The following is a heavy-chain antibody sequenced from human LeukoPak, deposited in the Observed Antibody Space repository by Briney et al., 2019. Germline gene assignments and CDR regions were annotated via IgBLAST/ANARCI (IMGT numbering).Heavy chain of an antibody. CDR3: TRVASRVMTTYYFDY. CDR2: IRSRAYGATT. J-gene: IGHJ4*02. Sequence: GGSLRFSCTASGFTFGDYALSWFRQAPGKGLEWVAFIRSRAYGATTEYAASVKDRFTISRDDSESIAYLHMNSLKTGDTAVYYCTRVASRVMTTYYFDYWGQGALVTVSS. V-gene: IGHV3-49*03. CDR1: GFTFGDYA. D-gene: IGHD3-16*01.